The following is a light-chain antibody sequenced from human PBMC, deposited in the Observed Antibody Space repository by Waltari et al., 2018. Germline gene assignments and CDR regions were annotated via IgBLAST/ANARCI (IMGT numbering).Light chain of an antibody. V-gene: IGLV2-14*03. Sequence: QPALTQPASVSGSPGPSIPISCPGSSTDIGGYFFVPWYQQHPGTAPKLSIYGGSNRPSGVSDRFSGSKSDNTASLTISGLQAEDEADYYCSSYSSTTTRVIFGGGTRLTVL. CDR1: STDIGGYFF. CDR2: GGS. J-gene: IGLJ2*01. CDR3: SSYSSTTTRVI.